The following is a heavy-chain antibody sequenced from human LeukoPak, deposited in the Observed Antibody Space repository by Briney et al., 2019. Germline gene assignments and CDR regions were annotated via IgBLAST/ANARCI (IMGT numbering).Heavy chain of an antibody. V-gene: IGHV4-4*07. Sequence: SETLSLTCTVSGYSISSGYYWGWIRQPAGKGLEWIGRIYTSGSTNYIPSLKSRVTMSVDTSKNQFSLNLSSVTAADTAIYYCARARLYSSGVPGWFDPWGRGILVTVSS. CDR3: ARARLYSSGVPGWFDP. D-gene: IGHD3-22*01. CDR1: GYSISSGYY. CDR2: IYTSGST. J-gene: IGHJ5*02.